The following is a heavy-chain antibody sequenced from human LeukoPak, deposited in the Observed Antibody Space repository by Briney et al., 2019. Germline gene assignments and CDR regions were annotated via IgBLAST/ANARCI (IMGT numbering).Heavy chain of an antibody. CDR1: GDSIRSDY. D-gene: IGHD6-19*01. CDR2: VYYSGST. V-gene: IGHV4-59*08. CDR3: ARSRPVAGFVSDYYTMDI. Sequence: SETLSLTCTVSGDSIRSDYWSWIRQPPGKGLEWIGYVYYSGSTQYNPSLKSRVAISIGTSKKRFSLRLSSVTAADTAEYYCARSRPVAGFVSDYYTMDIWGQGTTVTVAS. J-gene: IGHJ6*02.